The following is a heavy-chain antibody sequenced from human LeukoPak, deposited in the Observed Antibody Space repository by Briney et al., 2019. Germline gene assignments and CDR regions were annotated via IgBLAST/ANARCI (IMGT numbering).Heavy chain of an antibody. CDR3: ARDRYYDSSGPH. D-gene: IGHD3-22*01. CDR1: GFTVSSNY. Sequence: GGSLRLSCAASGFTVSSNYMSWVRQAPGKGLEWVSVIYSGGSTYYADSVKGRFTISRDNSKNTLYLQMNSLRAEDTAVYYCARDRYYDSSGPHWGQGTLVTVSS. V-gene: IGHV3-66*01. J-gene: IGHJ4*02. CDR2: IYSGGST.